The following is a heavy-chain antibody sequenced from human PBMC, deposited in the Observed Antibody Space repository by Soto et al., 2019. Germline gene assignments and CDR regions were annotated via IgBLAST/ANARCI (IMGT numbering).Heavy chain of an antibody. V-gene: IGHV3-48*03. D-gene: IGHD2-21*02. J-gene: IGHJ5*02. Sequence: EVQLVESGGGLVQPGGSLRLSCAASGFTFSSYEMNWVRQAPGKGLEWVSYISSSGSTIYYADSVKGRFTISRDNAKNSLYLQMNSPRAEDTAVYYCASGGSCGGDCYSGADWFHPWGQGTLVTVSS. CDR2: ISSSGSTI. CDR1: GFTFSSYE. CDR3: ASGGSCGGDCYSGADWFHP.